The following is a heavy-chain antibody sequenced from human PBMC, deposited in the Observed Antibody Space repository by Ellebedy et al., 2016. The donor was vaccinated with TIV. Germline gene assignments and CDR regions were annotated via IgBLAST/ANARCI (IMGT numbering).Heavy chain of an antibody. V-gene: IGHV1-24*01. CDR3: TTEKYDRWGYFGL. CDR2: FDPEDGET. D-gene: IGHD1-14*01. CDR1: GYSLSELS. J-gene: IGHJ2*01. Sequence: AASVKVSCKVSGYSLSELSMHWVRQAPGKGLEWMGGFDPEDGETVYAQKFQGTVTMTDDTSTDTTYMELSSLRSEDTAVYYCTTEKYDRWGYFGLWGRGTLVTVSS.